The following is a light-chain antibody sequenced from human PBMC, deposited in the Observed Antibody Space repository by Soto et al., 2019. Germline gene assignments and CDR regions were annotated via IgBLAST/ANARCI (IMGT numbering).Light chain of an antibody. CDR3: QQYNNWPRT. V-gene: IGKV3-15*01. CDR1: QSVSSN. Sequence: VEMTQTPDHLPWSRLERTNLPCRASQSVSSNLAWYQQRLGQAPRLLIYGASTRATGISARFSGSGSGTEFTLTISSLQSEDFAIYYCQQYNNWPRTFGQGTKVDIK. J-gene: IGKJ1*01. CDR2: GAS.